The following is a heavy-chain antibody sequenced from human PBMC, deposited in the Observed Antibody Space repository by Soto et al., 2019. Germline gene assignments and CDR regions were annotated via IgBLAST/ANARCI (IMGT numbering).Heavy chain of an antibody. Sequence: ESGGGVVQPGRSLRLSCAASGFTFSSYGMHWVRQAPGKGLEWVAVISYDGSNKYYADSVKGRFTISRDNSKNTLYLQMNSLRAADTAVYYCAKDEDYGDYEPYYMDVWGKGTTVTVSS. CDR2: ISYDGSNK. D-gene: IGHD4-17*01. V-gene: IGHV3-30*18. CDR3: AKDEDYGDYEPYYMDV. J-gene: IGHJ6*03. CDR1: GFTFSSYG.